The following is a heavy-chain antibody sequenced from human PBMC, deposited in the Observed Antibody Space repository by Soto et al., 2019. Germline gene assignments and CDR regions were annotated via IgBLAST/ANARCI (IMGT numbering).Heavy chain of an antibody. CDR3: ARENLGELSAPRAFDI. Sequence: GGSLRLSCAASGFPFSSYSMNWVRPAPGKGLEWVSSISSSSSYIYYADSVKGRFTISRDNAKNSLYLQMNSLRAEDTAVYYCARENLGELSAPRAFDIWGQGTMVTVS. CDR1: GFPFSSYS. D-gene: IGHD3-16*02. V-gene: IGHV3-21*01. J-gene: IGHJ3*02. CDR2: ISSSSSYI.